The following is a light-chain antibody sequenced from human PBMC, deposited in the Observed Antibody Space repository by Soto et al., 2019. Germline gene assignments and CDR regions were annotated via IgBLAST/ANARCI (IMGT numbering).Light chain of an antibody. CDR3: QQYGGVPYT. J-gene: IGKJ2*01. Sequence: VLTQSPGTLSLSPGERASLSCRASQNVTSTYLAWYQQRPGQPPRLLIYAAFSRATGVPDRFSGSGSGTDFTRTISRLEPEDFAIYCCQQYGGVPYTFGQGTKVDIK. CDR1: QNVTSTY. CDR2: AAF. V-gene: IGKV3-20*01.